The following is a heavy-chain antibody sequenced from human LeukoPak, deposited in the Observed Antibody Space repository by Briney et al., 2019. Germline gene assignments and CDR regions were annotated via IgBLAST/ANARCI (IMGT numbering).Heavy chain of an antibody. CDR1: GYTFTGYY. J-gene: IGHJ5*02. CDR3: ARDLGDSTFDP. CDR2: INPNSGGT. D-gene: IGHD2/OR15-2a*01. V-gene: IGHV1-2*02. Sequence: ASVKVSCKASGYTFTGYYIHWVRQAPGQGLEWMGWINPNSGGTNYAQKFQGRVTMTRGTSISTAYMELSRLRSDDTAVYYCARDLGDSTFDPWGQGTLVTVSS.